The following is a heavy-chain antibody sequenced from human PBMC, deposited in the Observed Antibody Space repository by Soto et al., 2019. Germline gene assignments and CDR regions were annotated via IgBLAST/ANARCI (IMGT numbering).Heavy chain of an antibody. J-gene: IGHJ6*02. V-gene: IGHV4-59*01. Sequence: PSETLSLTCTVSGGSISSYYWSWIRQPPGKGLEWIGYIYYSGSTNYNPSLKSRVTISVDTSKSQFSLKLSSVTAADTAVYYCARDHYYDNGYYYGMDVWGQGTTVTVSS. D-gene: IGHD3-22*01. CDR1: GGSISSYY. CDR2: IYYSGST. CDR3: ARDHYYDNGYYYGMDV.